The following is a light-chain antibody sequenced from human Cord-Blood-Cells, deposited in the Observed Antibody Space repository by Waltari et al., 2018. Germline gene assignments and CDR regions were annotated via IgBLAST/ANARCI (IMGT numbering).Light chain of an antibody. Sequence: QSALTQPASVSGSPGQSIPISCTGTSSDVGSYKLVSWYQQPPGKAPKLMIYEGSKRPSGVSNRFSGSKSGNTASLTISGLQAEDEADYYCCSYAGSSTVVFGGGTKLTVL. V-gene: IGLV2-23*01. CDR3: CSYAGSSTVV. CDR1: SSDVGSYKL. J-gene: IGLJ2*01. CDR2: EGS.